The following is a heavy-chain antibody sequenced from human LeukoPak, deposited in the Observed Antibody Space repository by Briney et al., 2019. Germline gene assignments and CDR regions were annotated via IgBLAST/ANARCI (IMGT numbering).Heavy chain of an antibody. V-gene: IGHV3-48*01. CDR3: ARDGVDIAMGTADY. CDR2: ISSSSSTI. J-gene: IGHJ4*02. D-gene: IGHD5-18*01. CDR1: GFTFSSYS. Sequence: PGGSLRLSCAASGFTFSSYSMNWVRQAPGKGLEWVSYISSSSSTIYYADSVKGRFTISRDNAKNSLFLQMNNLRAEDTAVYYCARDGVDIAMGTADYWGQGTLVTVSS.